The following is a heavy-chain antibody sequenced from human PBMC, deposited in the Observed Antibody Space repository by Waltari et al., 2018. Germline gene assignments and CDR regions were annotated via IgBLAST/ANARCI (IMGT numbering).Heavy chain of an antibody. D-gene: IGHD1-20*01. J-gene: IGHJ6*02. V-gene: IGHV3-23*01. CDR2: ISGGGDST. Sequence: EVQLLESGGGLVQPGGSRSLCGAAPGFPFGPPASTAVRQTPGKGLEWVSSISGGGDSTYYGDSVRGRFTISRDNSKNALYLQMSSLSAEDAAVYYCAKENNPLGIPGDYGMDVWGQGTTVSVSS. CDR3: AKENNPLGIPGDYGMDV. CDR1: GFPFGPPA.